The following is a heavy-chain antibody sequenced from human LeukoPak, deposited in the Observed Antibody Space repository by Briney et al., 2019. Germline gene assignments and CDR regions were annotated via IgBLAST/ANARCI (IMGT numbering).Heavy chain of an antibody. V-gene: IGHV4-59*08. CDR1: GGSISSYY. J-gene: IGHJ4*02. CDR2: IYYSGST. D-gene: IGHD4-17*01. Sequence: SETLSLTCTVSGGSISSYYWSWIRQPPGKGLEWIGYIYYSGSTNYNPSLKSQVTISVDTSKNQFSLKLSSVTAADTAVYYCARHIGQYGDSGAFDYWGQGTLVTVSS. CDR3: ARHIGQYGDSGAFDY.